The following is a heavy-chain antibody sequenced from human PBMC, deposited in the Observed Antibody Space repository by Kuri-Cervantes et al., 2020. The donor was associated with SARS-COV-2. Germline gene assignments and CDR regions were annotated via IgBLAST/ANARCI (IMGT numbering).Heavy chain of an antibody. V-gene: IGHV4-34*01. J-gene: IGHJ6*03. D-gene: IGHD2-2*01. CDR2: INHSGST. Sequence: ESLEISCAVYGGSFSGYYWSWIRQPPGKGLEWIGEINHSGSTNYNPSLKSRVTISVDTSKNQFSLKLSSVTAADTAVYYCARVRGDCSSTSCYLVPSPSYYYYYYMDVWGKGTTVTVSS. CDR3: ARVRGDCSSTSCYLVPSPSYYYYYYMDV. CDR1: GGSFSGYY.